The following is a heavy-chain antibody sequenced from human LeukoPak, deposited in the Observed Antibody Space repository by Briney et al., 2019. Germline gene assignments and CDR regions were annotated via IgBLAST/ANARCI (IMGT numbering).Heavy chain of an antibody. CDR3: ARSGADNWNYEFDY. V-gene: IGHV7-4-1*02. D-gene: IGHD1-7*01. CDR1: GYTFNTYA. J-gene: IGHJ4*02. Sequence: ASVTVSFKASGYTFNTYAMNWVRQAPGQGLEWMGWINTNTGKPTSVQGFRGRFDFSLDTSVSTAYLHISSLKTEDTAVYYCARSGADNWNYEFDYWGQGTLVTVSS. CDR2: INTNTGKP.